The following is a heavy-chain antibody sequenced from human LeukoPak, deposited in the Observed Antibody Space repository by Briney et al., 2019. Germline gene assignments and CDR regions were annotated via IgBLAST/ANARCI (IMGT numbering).Heavy chain of an antibody. CDR3: ARDPGYESWSPFWGGMDV. Sequence: GGSLRLSCAASGFTFSSYSMNWVRQAPGKGLVWVSRITRDGSSTTYADSVKGRFTTSRDNAKNTLYLQMDSLRDDDTAVYYCARDPGYESWSPFWGGMDVWGNGTTVTVSS. V-gene: IGHV3-74*01. CDR1: GFTFSSYS. CDR2: ITRDGSST. J-gene: IGHJ6*04. D-gene: IGHD3-16*01.